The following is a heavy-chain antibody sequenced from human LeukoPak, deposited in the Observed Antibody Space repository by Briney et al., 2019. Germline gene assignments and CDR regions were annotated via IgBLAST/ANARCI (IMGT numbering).Heavy chain of an antibody. Sequence: PGGSLRLSCAASGLTFSSFAMSWVRQAPGKGLEWVSTVSGGGAYTYYADSVKGRFTVSRDDSKSMHFLQMNSLRPEDTALYFCAKRITVSAGYYLDSWGQGTLVTVSS. V-gene: IGHV3-23*01. D-gene: IGHD2-8*01. J-gene: IGHJ4*02. CDR2: VSGGGAYT. CDR1: GLTFSSFA. CDR3: AKRITVSAGYYLDS.